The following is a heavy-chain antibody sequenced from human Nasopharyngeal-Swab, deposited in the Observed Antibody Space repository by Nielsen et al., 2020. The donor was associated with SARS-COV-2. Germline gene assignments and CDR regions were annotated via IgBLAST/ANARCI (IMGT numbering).Heavy chain of an antibody. CDR1: GFTFSSYG. J-gene: IGHJ4*02. CDR2: ISYDGSNK. CDR3: ARDQVATIDY. V-gene: IGHV3-30*03. Sequence: GGSLRLSCAASGFTFSSYGMHWVRQAPGKGLEWVAVISYDGSNKYYADSVKGRFTISRDNSKNTLYLQMNSLRAEDTAVYYCARDQVATIDYWGQGTLVTVSS. D-gene: IGHD2-15*01.